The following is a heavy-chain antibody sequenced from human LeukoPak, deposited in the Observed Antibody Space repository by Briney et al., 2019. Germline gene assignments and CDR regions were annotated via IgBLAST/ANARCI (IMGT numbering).Heavy chain of an antibody. CDR3: ARDGRRHSSSWYVY. Sequence: GGSLRLSCVASGFTFSTFEMNWVRQAPGKGLEWVAHIGSSGSPIYYADSVKGRFTISRDNAKNSLYLQMSSLRAEDTAIYYCARDGRRHSSSWYVYWGQGTLVTVSS. CDR2: IGSSGSPI. V-gene: IGHV3-48*03. D-gene: IGHD6-13*01. J-gene: IGHJ4*02. CDR1: GFTFSTFE.